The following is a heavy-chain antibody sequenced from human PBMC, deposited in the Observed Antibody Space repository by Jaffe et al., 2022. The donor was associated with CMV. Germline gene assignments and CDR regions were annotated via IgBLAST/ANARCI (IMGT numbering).Heavy chain of an antibody. CDR1: GGSITNHY. CDR3: ARGLYDSRESVPGDWFDP. CDR2: VYYSDST. Sequence: QVQLQESGPGLVKPSETLSLTCTVSGGSITNHYWTWIRQPPGKGLEWIGYVYYSDSTKYNPSLKSRVTISVDTSKKQFSLKLRSVTAADTAVYYCARGLYDSRESVPGDWFDPWGQGTLVTVSS. D-gene: IGHD3-22*01. J-gene: IGHJ5*02. V-gene: IGHV4-59*11.